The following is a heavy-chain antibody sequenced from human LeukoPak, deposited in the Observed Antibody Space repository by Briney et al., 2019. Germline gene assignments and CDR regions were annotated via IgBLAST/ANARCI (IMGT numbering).Heavy chain of an antibody. CDR3: ARVHITMVRGVIITYYFDY. J-gene: IGHJ4*02. Sequence: SETLSLTCAVYGGSFSGYYWSWNRQPPGKGLEWIGEINHSGSTNYNPSLKSRVTISVDTSKNQFSLKLSSVTAADTAVYYCARVHITMVRGVIITYYFDYWGQGTLVTVSS. CDR1: GGSFSGYY. CDR2: INHSGST. V-gene: IGHV4-34*01. D-gene: IGHD3-10*01.